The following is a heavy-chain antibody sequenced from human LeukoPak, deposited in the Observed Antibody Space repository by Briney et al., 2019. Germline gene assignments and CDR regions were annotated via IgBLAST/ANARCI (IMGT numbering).Heavy chain of an antibody. J-gene: IGHJ4*02. Sequence: GGSLRLSCAASGFTFSSYAMSWVRQAPGKGLEWVSAISGSGGSTYYADSVKGRFTISRDNSKNTLYLQMNSLRAEDTAVYYCAKDVAPLPGIAAAGDYWGQGTLVTVSS. D-gene: IGHD6-13*01. CDR2: ISGSGGST. CDR3: AKDVAPLPGIAAAGDY. CDR1: GFTFSSYA. V-gene: IGHV3-23*01.